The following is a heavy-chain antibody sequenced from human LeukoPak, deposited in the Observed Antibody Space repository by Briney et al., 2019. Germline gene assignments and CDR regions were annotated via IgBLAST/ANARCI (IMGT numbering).Heavy chain of an antibody. CDR2: IYPGDSDT. D-gene: IGHD2-2*01. V-gene: IGHV5-51*01. CDR1: GYSFTSYW. Sequence: GESLKTSCKGSGYSFTSYWIGWVRQMPGKGLEWMGIIYPGDSDTRYSPSFQGQVTISADKSISTAYLQWSSLKASDTAMYYCARHGQYCSSTSCRIGGWFDPWGQGTLVTVSS. J-gene: IGHJ5*02. CDR3: ARHGQYCSSTSCRIGGWFDP.